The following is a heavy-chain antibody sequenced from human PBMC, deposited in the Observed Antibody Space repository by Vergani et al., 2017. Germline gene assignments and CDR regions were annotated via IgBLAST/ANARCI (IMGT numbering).Heavy chain of an antibody. CDR2: ISSSSSTI. J-gene: IGHJ4*02. D-gene: IGHD6-13*01. Sequence: EVQLVESGGGLVQPGGSLRLSCAASGFTFSSYSMNWVRQAPGKGLEWVSYISSSSSTIYYADSVKGRFTISRDNAKNSLYLQMNSLRAEDTAVFYCARFPGFIAAAGTGDYWGQGTLVTVSS. CDR1: GFTFSSYS. V-gene: IGHV3-48*01. CDR3: ARFPGFIAAAGTGDY.